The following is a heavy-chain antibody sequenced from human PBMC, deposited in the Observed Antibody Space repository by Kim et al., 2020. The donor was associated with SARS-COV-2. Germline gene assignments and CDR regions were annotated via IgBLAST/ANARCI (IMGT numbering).Heavy chain of an antibody. J-gene: IGHJ3*02. CDR3: ARTPKKTSSSSRYAFDI. Sequence: SETLSLTCAVYGGSFSGYYWSWIRQPPGKGLEWIGEINHSGSTNYNPSLKSRVTISVDTSKNQFSLKLSSVTAADTAVYYCARTPKKTSSSSRYAFDIWGQGTMVTVSS. D-gene: IGHD6-6*01. CDR1: GGSFSGYY. CDR2: INHSGST. V-gene: IGHV4-34*01.